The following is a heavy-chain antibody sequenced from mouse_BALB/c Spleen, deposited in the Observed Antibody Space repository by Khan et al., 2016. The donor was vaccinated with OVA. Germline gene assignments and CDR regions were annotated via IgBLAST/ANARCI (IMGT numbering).Heavy chain of an antibody. CDR1: GYTFINYW. CDR2: INPTTSYP. J-gene: IGHJ2*01. D-gene: IGHD1-1*01. CDR3: ARRGLRWDLGY. V-gene: IGHV1-7*01. Sequence: QVRLQQSGAELAKPGASVKMSCKASGYTFINYWIHWVKQRPGQGLEWIGYINPTTSYPEYIQNFKDKATLTADKSSTTAYIQLSSLTSEDSAVYYCARRGLRWDLGYWGQGTTLTVSS.